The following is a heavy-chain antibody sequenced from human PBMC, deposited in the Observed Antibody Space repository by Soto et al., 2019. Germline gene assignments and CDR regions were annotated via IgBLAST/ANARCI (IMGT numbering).Heavy chain of an antibody. CDR2: ISWNSGSI. V-gene: IGHV3-9*01. Sequence: ESGGGLVQPGRSLRLSCAASGFTFDDYAMHWVRQAPGKGLEWVSGISWNSGSIGYADSVKGRFTISRDNAKNSLYLQMNSLRAEDTALYYCAKDRTAMDPYYYGMDVWGQGTTVTVSS. D-gene: IGHD5-18*01. J-gene: IGHJ6*02. CDR3: AKDRTAMDPYYYGMDV. CDR1: GFTFDDYA.